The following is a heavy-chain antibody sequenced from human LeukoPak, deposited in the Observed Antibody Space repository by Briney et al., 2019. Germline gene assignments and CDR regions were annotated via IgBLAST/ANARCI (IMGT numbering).Heavy chain of an antibody. D-gene: IGHD3-16*02. CDR3: ARSTSMTTFGGVIVTYFDY. CDR1: GGTFSSYA. V-gene: IGHV1-69*13. CDR2: IIPIFGTA. J-gene: IGHJ4*02. Sequence: EASVKVSCKASGGTFSSYAISWVRQAPGQGLEWMEGIIPIFGTANYAQKSQGRVTITADESTSTAYMELSSLRSEDTAVYYCARSTSMTTFGGVIVTYFDYWGQGTLVTVSS.